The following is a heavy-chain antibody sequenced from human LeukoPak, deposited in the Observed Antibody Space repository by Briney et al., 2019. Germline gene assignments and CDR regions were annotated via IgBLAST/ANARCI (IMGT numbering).Heavy chain of an antibody. D-gene: IGHD3-22*01. J-gene: IGHJ2*01. CDR3: ARGAVVVINSYWYFDL. V-gene: IGHV4-4*07. Sequence: SETLSLTCTVSGGSISSYYWSWIRQPAGKGLEWIGRIYTSGSINYNPSLKSRVTMSVDTSKNQFSLKLSSVTAADTAVYYCARGAVVVINSYWYFDLWGRGTLVTVSS. CDR2: IYTSGSI. CDR1: GGSISSYY.